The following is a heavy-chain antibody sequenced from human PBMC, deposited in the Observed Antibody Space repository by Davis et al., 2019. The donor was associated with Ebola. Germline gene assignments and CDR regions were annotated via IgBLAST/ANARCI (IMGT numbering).Heavy chain of an antibody. D-gene: IGHD3-3*01. Sequence: GESLKISCAVSGVTFRNYVMSWVRQAPGKGLEWVSSISSSGGNSFYMDSVKGRFYIDRDNSKNTVHLQMNSLRAEDTAVYYCAKDSGSLTIFGGTYYYYGMDVWGQGTMVTVSS. J-gene: IGHJ6*02. CDR2: ISSSGGNS. CDR1: GVTFRNYV. CDR3: AKDSGSLTIFGGTYYYYGMDV. V-gene: IGHV3-23*01.